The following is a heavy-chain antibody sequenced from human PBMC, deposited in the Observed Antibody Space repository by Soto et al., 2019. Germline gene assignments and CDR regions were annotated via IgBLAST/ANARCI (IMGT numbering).Heavy chain of an antibody. D-gene: IGHD6-6*01. J-gene: IGHJ4*02. V-gene: IGHV3-11*01. CDR1: GFTFSGYN. CDR3: ARRGTISSAHHFDH. CDR2: ITSSGSNT. Sequence: QVQLVESGGGLVMPGGSLRLSSAASGFTFSGYNMSWIRQAPGKGLEWVSYITSSGSNTFDAESVKGRFTISRDNSMNLLYLQMNSLSAEDTAVYYCARRGTISSAHHFDHWGQGTLVTVSS.